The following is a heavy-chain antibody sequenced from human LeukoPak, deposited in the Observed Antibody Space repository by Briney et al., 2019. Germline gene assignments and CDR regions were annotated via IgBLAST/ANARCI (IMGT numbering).Heavy chain of an antibody. D-gene: IGHD3-10*01. V-gene: IGHV1-18*01. CDR1: GYTFTNYG. CDR2: ISTYTGKT. Sequence: ASVKVSCKASGYTFTNYGISWVRQAPGQGLEWMGWISTYTGKTNCTQKVQDRVTMTRDTSTSTAYMELRSLRSDDTAVYYCARFYYYGSGNGWYFYGMDVWGQGTTVTVSS. J-gene: IGHJ6*02. CDR3: ARFYYYGSGNGWYFYGMDV.